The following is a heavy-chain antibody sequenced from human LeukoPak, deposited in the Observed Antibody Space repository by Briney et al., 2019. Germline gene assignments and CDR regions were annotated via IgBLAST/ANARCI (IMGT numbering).Heavy chain of an antibody. CDR3: ARTPGIAVAGTGGYYYYGMDV. Sequence: SETLSLTCAVYGGSFSGYYWSWIRQHPGKGLEWIGEINHSGSTNYNPSLKSRVTISVDTSKNQFSLKLSSVTAADTAVYYCARTPGIAVAGTGGYYYYGMDVWGQGTTVTVSS. D-gene: IGHD6-19*01. CDR1: GGSFSGYY. CDR2: INHSGST. V-gene: IGHV4-34*01. J-gene: IGHJ6*02.